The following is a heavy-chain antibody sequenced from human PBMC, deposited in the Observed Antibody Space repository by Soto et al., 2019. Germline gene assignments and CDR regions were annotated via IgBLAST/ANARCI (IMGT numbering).Heavy chain of an antibody. J-gene: IGHJ6*02. D-gene: IGHD4-17*01. V-gene: IGHV4-59*01. CDR2: IYYSGST. Sequence: QVQLQESGPGLVQPSETLSLTCTVSGGSISDYYWSWIRQPPGKGLEWIGYIYYSGSTKYNPSLKSRVTISVDTSKNQLSLKLTSVTAADTAVYYCARDNDYGLSYYGMDVWGQGTTVTVSS. CDR1: GGSISDYY. CDR3: ARDNDYGLSYYGMDV.